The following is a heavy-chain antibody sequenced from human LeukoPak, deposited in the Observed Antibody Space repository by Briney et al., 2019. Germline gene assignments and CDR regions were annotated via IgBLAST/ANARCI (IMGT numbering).Heavy chain of an antibody. J-gene: IGHJ5*02. Sequence: SVKVSCKASGGTFSSYAISWVRQAPGQGLEWMGGIIPIFGTANYAQKFQGRVTIIADESTSTAYMELNSLRSEDTAVYYCAIRYCSGGDCYSWFDPWGQGTLVTVSS. D-gene: IGHD2-15*01. CDR3: AIRYCSGGDCYSWFDP. V-gene: IGHV1-69*13. CDR2: IIPIFGTA. CDR1: GGTFSSYA.